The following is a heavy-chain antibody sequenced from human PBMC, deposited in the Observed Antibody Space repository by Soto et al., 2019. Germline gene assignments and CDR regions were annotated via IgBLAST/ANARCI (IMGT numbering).Heavy chain of an antibody. Sequence: SGPTLVTPTRPLTLTCNFVGFSLTTYGVGVGWIRQPPGKALEWLALIFCNDDARYSPSLKSRFNIPKETSKNQVALTMSNMDPVDTATYYCVHTGYSYDPFGYWGRGTLVTVSS. CDR2: IFCNDDA. D-gene: IGHD5-18*01. CDR3: VHTGYSYDPFGY. J-gene: IGHJ4*02. CDR1: GFSLTTYGVG. V-gene: IGHV2-5*01.